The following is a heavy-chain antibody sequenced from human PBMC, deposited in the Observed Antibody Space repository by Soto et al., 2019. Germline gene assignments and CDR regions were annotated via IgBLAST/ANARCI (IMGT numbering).Heavy chain of an antibody. CDR2: ISSSSSYI. Sequence: GGSLRLSCAASGFTFSSYSMNWVRQAPGKGLEWVSSISSSSSYIYYADSVKGRFTISRDNAKNSPYLQMNSLRAEDTAVYYCASRYSNSYYYYGMDVWGQGTTVTVSS. D-gene: IGHD4-4*01. J-gene: IGHJ6*02. CDR1: GFTFSSYS. CDR3: ASRYSNSYYYYGMDV. V-gene: IGHV3-21*01.